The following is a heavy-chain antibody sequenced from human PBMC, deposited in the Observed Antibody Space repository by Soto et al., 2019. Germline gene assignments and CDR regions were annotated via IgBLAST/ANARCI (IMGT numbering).Heavy chain of an antibody. CDR1: GFTFSSYS. J-gene: IGHJ6*03. V-gene: IGHV3-21*01. CDR3: ARVSRIWFGEYYYYYYMDV. Sequence: GGSLRLSCAASGFTFSSYSMNWVRQAPGKGLEWVSSISSSSSYIYSADAVKGRFTISRDNAKNSLYLQMNSLRAEDTAVYYCARVSRIWFGEYYYYYYMDVWGKGTTVTVSS. CDR2: ISSSSSYI. D-gene: IGHD3-10*01.